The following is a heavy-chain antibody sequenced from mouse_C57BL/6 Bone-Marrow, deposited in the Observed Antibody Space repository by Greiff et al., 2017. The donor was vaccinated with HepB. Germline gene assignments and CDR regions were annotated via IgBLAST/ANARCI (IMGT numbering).Heavy chain of an antibody. CDR2: IDPENGDT. Sequence: EVQLQQSGAELVRPGASVKLSCTASGFNIKDDYMHWVKQRPEQGLEWIGWIDPENGDTAYASKFQGKATITADTSSNTAYLQLSSLTSEDTAVYYCTLYYYGSSYWGQGTTLTVSS. CDR3: TLYYYGSSY. D-gene: IGHD1-1*01. J-gene: IGHJ2*01. CDR1: GFNIKDDY. V-gene: IGHV14-4*01.